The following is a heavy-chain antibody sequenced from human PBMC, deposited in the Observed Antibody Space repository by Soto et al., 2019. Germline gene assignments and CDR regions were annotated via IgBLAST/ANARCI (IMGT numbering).Heavy chain of an antibody. CDR3: ARDMGYYYDSSGYPFDY. Sequence: GGSLRLSCAASGFTFSSYWMSWVRQAPGKGLEWVANIKQDGSEKYYVDSVKGRFTISRDNAKNSLYLQMNSLRAEDTAVYYCARDMGYYYDSSGYPFDYWGQGTLVTVSS. CDR2: IKQDGSEK. J-gene: IGHJ4*02. CDR1: GFTFSSYW. V-gene: IGHV3-7*01. D-gene: IGHD3-22*01.